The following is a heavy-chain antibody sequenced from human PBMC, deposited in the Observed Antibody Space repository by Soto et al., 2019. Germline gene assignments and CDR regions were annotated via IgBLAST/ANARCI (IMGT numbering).Heavy chain of an antibody. CDR3: ATWHEPEHAFDV. J-gene: IGHJ3*01. CDR1: GLTMSGKKY. Sequence: DVQLVESGGGLIQPGESLRLSCAAFGLTMSGKKYVAWVRQAPGKGLEWVSALYDVDGSFYADSVTGRFTTSSDSSKTTVYLQMNDLRPDDTAVYYCATWHEPEHAFDVWGQGTTVTISS. CDR2: LYDVDGS. D-gene: IGHD1-1*01. V-gene: IGHV3-53*01.